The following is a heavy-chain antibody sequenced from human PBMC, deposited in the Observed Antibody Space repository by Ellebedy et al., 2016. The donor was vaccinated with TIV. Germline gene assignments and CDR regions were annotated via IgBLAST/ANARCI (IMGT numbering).Heavy chain of an antibody. V-gene: IGHV5-10-1*01. CDR3: AILPYYYDSSGYFN. CDR2: IDPSDSYT. J-gene: IGHJ4*02. D-gene: IGHD3-22*01. CDR1: GYSFTSYW. Sequence: GESLKISCKGSGYSFTSYWISWVRQMPGKGLEWMGTIDPSDSYTNYSPSFQGHVTISADKSISTAYLQWSSLKASDTAMYYCAILPYYYDSSGYFNWGQGTLVTVSS.